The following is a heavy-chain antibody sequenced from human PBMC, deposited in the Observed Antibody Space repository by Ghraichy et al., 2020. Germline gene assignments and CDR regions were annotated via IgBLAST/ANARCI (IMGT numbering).Heavy chain of an antibody. V-gene: IGHV4-34*01. D-gene: IGHD3-22*01. CDR1: GGSFSGYY. CDR2: INHSGST. CDR3: ASDEYYYDSSGYYH. Sequence: SETLSLTCAVYGGSFSGYYWSWIRQPPGKGLEWIGEINHSGSTNYNPSLKSRVTISVDTSKNQFSLKLSSVTAADTAVYYCASDEYYYDSSGYYHWGQGTLVTVSS. J-gene: IGHJ5*02.